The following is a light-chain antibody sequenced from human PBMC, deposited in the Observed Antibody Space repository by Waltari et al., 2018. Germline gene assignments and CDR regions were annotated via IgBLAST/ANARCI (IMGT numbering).Light chain of an antibody. V-gene: IGKV1-27*01. CDR1: QAIGNS. J-gene: IGKJ2*01. CDR3: QNYGSDPVYT. Sequence: DIQLTQSPSSLSASLGDRVTISCRATQAIGNSLVWYQQRPGEVPGLLIFAASTLQSGVSSRFSGSGSGTDFTRTISSLQPEDVGTYFCQNYGSDPVYTFGQGTRL. CDR2: AAS.